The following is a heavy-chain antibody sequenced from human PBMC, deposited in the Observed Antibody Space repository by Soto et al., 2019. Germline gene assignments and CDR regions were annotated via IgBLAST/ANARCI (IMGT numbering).Heavy chain of an antibody. CDR3: ARRWAGIAAAGTPYNWFDP. CDR1: GYTFTSYG. V-gene: IGHV1-18*01. CDR2: ISAYNGNT. J-gene: IGHJ5*02. D-gene: IGHD6-13*01. Sequence: QVQLVQSGAEVKKPGASVKVSCKASGYTFTSYGISWVRQAPGQGLEWVGWISAYNGNTNYAQKLQGRLTMTTDTSPSTDYIELRSLRSDDTAVYYCARRWAGIAAAGTPYNWFDPWGQGTRVTVSS.